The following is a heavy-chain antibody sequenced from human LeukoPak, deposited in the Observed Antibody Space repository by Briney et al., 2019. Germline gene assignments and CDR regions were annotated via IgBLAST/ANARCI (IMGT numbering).Heavy chain of an antibody. J-gene: IGHJ4*02. CDR2: ISGSGGST. CDR1: GFTFSSYA. Sequence: GGSLRLSCAASGFTFSSYAMSWVRQAPGKGLEWVSAISGSGGSTYYADSVKGRFTISRDNAKNSVYLQINSLRAEDTAIYYCARRGYSDSSGYDYWGQGTLVTVSS. D-gene: IGHD3-22*01. CDR3: ARRGYSDSSGYDY. V-gene: IGHV3-23*01.